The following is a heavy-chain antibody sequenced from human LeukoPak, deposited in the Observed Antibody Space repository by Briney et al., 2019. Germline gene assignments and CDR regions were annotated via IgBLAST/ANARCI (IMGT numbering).Heavy chain of an antibody. CDR1: GFTVSTNY. V-gene: IGHV3-53*01. CDR2: IYSGGST. J-gene: IGHJ4*02. Sequence: GGSLRLSCAASGFTVSTNYMTWVRQAPGKGPEWVSVIYSGGSTYYADPVRGRFTISRDNSKNTLYLQMNSLRAEDTAVYYCTRVLVVDSSGYYGYYFDYWGQGTLVTVSS. CDR3: TRVLVVDSSGYYGYYFDY. D-gene: IGHD3-22*01.